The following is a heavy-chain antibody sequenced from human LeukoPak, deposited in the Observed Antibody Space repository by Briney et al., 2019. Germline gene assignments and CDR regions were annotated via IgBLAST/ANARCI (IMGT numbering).Heavy chain of an antibody. J-gene: IGHJ4*02. D-gene: IGHD3-22*01. Sequence: PGGPLRLSCAASGFTFDDYAMHWVRQAPGKGLEWVSGISWNSGSIGYADSVKGRFTISRDNAKNSLYLQMNSLRAEDTALYYCAKDISFGDSSGYVDYWGQGTLVTVSS. CDR3: AKDISFGDSSGYVDY. CDR1: GFTFDDYA. V-gene: IGHV3-9*01. CDR2: ISWNSGSI.